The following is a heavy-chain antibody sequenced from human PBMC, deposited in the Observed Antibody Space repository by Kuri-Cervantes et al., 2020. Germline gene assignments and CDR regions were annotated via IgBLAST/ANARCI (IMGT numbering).Heavy chain of an antibody. Sequence: GESLKISCAASGFTFSSYAMSWVRQAPGKGLEWVSAISGSGGSTYYADSVKGRFTISRDNSKNSLYLQMNSLRAEDTALYYCAKDMPGDYVGAFDIWGQGTMVTVSS. CDR3: AKDMPGDYVGAFDI. CDR2: ISGSGGST. D-gene: IGHD4-17*01. J-gene: IGHJ3*02. V-gene: IGHV3-23*01. CDR1: GFTFSSYA.